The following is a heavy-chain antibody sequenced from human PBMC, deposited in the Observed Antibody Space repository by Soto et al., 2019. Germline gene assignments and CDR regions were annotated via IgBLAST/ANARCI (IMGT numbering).Heavy chain of an antibody. J-gene: IGHJ4*02. CDR2: ISYDGSTQ. CDR1: VFTFSNYG. CDR3: AKTGTGYSYGSGFFDN. D-gene: IGHD5-18*01. Sequence: GGALRLSCAVCVFTFSNYGMHWVRPAPGKGLEWVAVISYDGSTQYYTISVKGRNTITRDNSKNTLYLQMNSLRAEDTAMYYCAKTGTGYSYGSGFFDNWGQGTLVTVSS. V-gene: IGHV3-30*18.